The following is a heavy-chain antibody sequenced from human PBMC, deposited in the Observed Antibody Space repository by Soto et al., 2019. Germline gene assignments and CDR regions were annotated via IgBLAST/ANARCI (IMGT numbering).Heavy chain of an antibody. CDR1: GGSVSSGSYY. V-gene: IGHV4-61*01. J-gene: IGHJ3*02. CDR3: ARESSSSGYFRAGNAFDI. Sequence: PSETLSLTCTVSGGSVSSGSYYWSWIRQPPGKGLEWIGYINYSGSTYYNPSLKSRVTISVDRSKNQFSLKLSSVTAADTAVYYCARESSSSGYFRAGNAFDIWGQGTMVTVSS. D-gene: IGHD3-22*01. CDR2: INYSGST.